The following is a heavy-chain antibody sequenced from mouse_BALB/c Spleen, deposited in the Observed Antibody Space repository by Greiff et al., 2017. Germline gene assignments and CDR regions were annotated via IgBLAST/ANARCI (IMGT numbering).Heavy chain of an antibody. J-gene: IGHJ4*01. CDR1: GFNIKDTY. CDR2: IDPANGNT. D-gene: IGHD1-1*02. CDR3: VRAVVDAMDY. Sequence: EVQLQQSGAELVKPGASVKLSCTASGFNIKDTYMHWVKQRPEQGLEWIGRIDPANGNTKYDPKFQGKATITADTSSNTAYLQLSSLTSEDTAVDYCVRAVVDAMDYWGQGTSVTVSS. V-gene: IGHV14-3*02.